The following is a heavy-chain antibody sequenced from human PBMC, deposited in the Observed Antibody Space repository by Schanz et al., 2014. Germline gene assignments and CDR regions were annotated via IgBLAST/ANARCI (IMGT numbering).Heavy chain of an antibody. V-gene: IGHV1-46*03. J-gene: IGHJ4*02. CDR2: INPSGGSP. CDR1: GYTFTTYY. CDR3: GRGERRAYIDF. D-gene: IGHD1-20*01. Sequence: QVQLVQSGAEVKKPGASVKVSCKASGYTFTTYYMLWVRQAPGQGLEWMGIINPSGGSPRYGQKFQGRITVTTDTATSKVNWLRSSQRAVDTGAYYNGRGERRAYIDFWGQGTLITVSS.